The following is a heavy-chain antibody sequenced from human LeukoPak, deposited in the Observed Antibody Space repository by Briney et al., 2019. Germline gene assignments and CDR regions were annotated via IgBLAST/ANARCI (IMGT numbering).Heavy chain of an antibody. CDR3: ARELVSAGLIGY. V-gene: IGHV1-18*01. D-gene: IGHD3-10*02. Sequence: GASVKVSRKASGYTFTSYGISWVRQAPGQGLEWMGWISGYNGNTNYAQKFQGRVTMTTDTSTSTAYMELRSLRSDDTAVYYCARELVSAGLIGYWGQGTLVTVSS. CDR2: ISGYNGNT. J-gene: IGHJ4*02. CDR1: GYTFTSYG.